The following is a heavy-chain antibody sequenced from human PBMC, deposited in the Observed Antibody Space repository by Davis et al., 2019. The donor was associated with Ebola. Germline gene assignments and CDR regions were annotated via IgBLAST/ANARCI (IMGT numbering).Heavy chain of an antibody. D-gene: IGHD6-13*01. CDR2: INSDGSST. CDR3: ARIAAAGIYYYYGMDV. Sequence: GESLKISCAASGFTFSSYWMHWVRQAPGKGLVWVSRINSDGSSTSYADSVKGRFTISRDNAKSTLYLQMNSLRAEDTAVYYCARIAAAGIYYYYGMDVWGQGTTVTVSS. CDR1: GFTFSSYW. V-gene: IGHV3-74*01. J-gene: IGHJ6*02.